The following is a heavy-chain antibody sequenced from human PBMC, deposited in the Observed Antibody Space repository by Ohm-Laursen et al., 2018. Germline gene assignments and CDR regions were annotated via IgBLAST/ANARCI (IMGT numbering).Heavy chain of an antibody. CDR1: GFTFSSYE. CDR2: ISSSGSTI. Sequence: SLRLSCAASGFTFSSYEMNWVRQAPGKGLEWVSYISSSGSTIYYADSVKGRFTISRDNAKNSLYLQMNSLRAEDTAVYYCARDRESPVNFWSGYPNWFDPWGQGTLVTVSS. J-gene: IGHJ5*02. V-gene: IGHV3-48*03. D-gene: IGHD3-3*01. CDR3: ARDRESPVNFWSGYPNWFDP.